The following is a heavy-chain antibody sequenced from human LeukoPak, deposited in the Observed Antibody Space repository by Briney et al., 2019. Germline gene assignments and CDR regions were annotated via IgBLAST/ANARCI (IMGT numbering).Heavy chain of an antibody. D-gene: IGHD6-13*01. J-gene: IGHJ4*02. Sequence: GGSLRLSCAASEFTFSSYAMSWVRQAPGKGLEWVSAIIGSGGSTYYADSVKGRFTISRDNSKNTLFLQMNSLRAEDTAVYYCAKDRAQQLVLDFWGQGTLVTVSS. CDR3: AKDRAQQLVLDF. V-gene: IGHV3-23*01. CDR1: EFTFSSYA. CDR2: IIGSGGST.